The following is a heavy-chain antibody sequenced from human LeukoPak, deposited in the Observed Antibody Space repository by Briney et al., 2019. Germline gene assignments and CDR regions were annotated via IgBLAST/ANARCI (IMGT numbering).Heavy chain of an antibody. Sequence: KASETLPLTCAVSGGSISSSNWWGWIRQPPGKGLEWIGYIYYSGSTNYNPSLKSRVTMSVDTSKNQFSLKLSSVTALDTAVYYCAVSGWSDYWGQGTLVTVSS. J-gene: IGHJ4*02. D-gene: IGHD6-19*01. CDR1: GGSISSSNW. V-gene: IGHV4-28*06. CDR2: IYYSGST. CDR3: AVSGWSDY.